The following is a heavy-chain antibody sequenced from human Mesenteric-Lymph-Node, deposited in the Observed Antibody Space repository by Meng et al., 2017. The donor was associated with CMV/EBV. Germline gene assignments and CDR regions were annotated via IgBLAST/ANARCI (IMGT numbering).Heavy chain of an antibody. D-gene: IGHD3-10*01. J-gene: IGHJ5*02. CDR3: ARGVTYGSGRGWFDP. Sequence: GDTFTSYAMNWGRQAPGQGLEWMGWIKNNTGNPTYAQGFTGRFVFSLDTSVSTAYLQISSLKAEDTAVYYCARGVTYGSGRGWFDPWGQGTLVTVSS. V-gene: IGHV7-4-1*02. CDR1: GDTFTSYA. CDR2: IKNNTGNP.